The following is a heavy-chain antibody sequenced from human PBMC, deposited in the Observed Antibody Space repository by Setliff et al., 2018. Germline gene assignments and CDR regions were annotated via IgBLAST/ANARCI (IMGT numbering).Heavy chain of an antibody. Sequence: PGASLKISCKGSGYTFTTNWIAWVRQMPGKGLEWMGIIYPGDSDTRYSPSFQGRVTISADKSISTAYLQWSSLKASDTAMYYCARSPLDDAFEIWGQGTMVTV. CDR1: GYTFTTNW. CDR3: ARSPLDDAFEI. V-gene: IGHV5-51*01. CDR2: IYPGDSDT. J-gene: IGHJ3*02.